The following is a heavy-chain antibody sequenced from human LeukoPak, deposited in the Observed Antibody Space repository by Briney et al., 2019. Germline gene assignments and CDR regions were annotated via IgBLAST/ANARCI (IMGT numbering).Heavy chain of an antibody. Sequence: SETLSLTCTVSGGSISSYYWSWIRQPPGKGLEWIGYIYYSGSTNYNPSLKSRVTISVDTSKNQFSLKLSSVTAADTAVYYCARINRLGIAATWIDYWGQGTLVTVSS. V-gene: IGHV4-59*01. CDR2: IYYSGST. D-gene: IGHD6-13*01. CDR3: ARINRLGIAATWIDY. CDR1: GGSISSYY. J-gene: IGHJ4*02.